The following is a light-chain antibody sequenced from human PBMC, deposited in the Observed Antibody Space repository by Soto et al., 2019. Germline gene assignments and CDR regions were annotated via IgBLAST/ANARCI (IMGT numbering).Light chain of an antibody. Sequence: QAVVTQPASVSGSPGQSITISCTGTSSDVGSYNLVSWYQQLPGKAPKLIIYEVSKRPSGVSNRFSGSKSGNTASLTISGLQAEDEADYYCCSWAGSNTFYFFGTGTKLTVL. CDR1: SSDVGSYNL. CDR3: CSWAGSNTFYF. CDR2: EVS. V-gene: IGLV2-23*02. J-gene: IGLJ1*01.